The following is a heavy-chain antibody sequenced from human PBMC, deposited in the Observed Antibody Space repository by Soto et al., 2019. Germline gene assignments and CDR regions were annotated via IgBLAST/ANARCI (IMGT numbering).Heavy chain of an antibody. CDR1: GGSFSGYY. Sequence: QVQLQQWGAGLLKPSETLSLTCAVYGGSFSGYYWSWIRQPPGKGLEWIGEINHSGSTNYNPSLKSRVTISVDTSKNQFSLKLSSVTAADTAVYYCARKGRCSGGSCYYYYYYYMDVWGKWTTVTVSS. CDR2: INHSGST. V-gene: IGHV4-34*01. CDR3: ARKGRCSGGSCYYYYYYYMDV. D-gene: IGHD2-15*01. J-gene: IGHJ6*03.